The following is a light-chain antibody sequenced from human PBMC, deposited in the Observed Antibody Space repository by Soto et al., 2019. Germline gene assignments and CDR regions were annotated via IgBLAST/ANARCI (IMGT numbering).Light chain of an antibody. CDR1: ESISRW. V-gene: IGKV1-5*03. J-gene: IGKJ2*01. CDR2: RAS. CDR3: QQYKNYSPYT. Sequence: DILMTQSPSTLSASVGDRVTITCRASESISRWLAWYQQKPGQAPKLLIHRASTLATGVPSRISGSGSGTDFTLTISNLQPDDFATYYCQQYKNYSPYTFGQGTKVDIK.